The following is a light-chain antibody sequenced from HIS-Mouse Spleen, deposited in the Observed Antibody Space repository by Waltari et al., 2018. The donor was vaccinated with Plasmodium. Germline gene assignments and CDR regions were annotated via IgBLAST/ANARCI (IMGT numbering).Light chain of an antibody. CDR1: QSVSSN. J-gene: IGKJ3*01. CDR3: QQYNNWSFT. V-gene: IGKV3-15*01. Sequence: EIVLTQSPATLSVYPGDRATLSCRASQSVSSNLAWYQQKPGQATRLLIYGASTRATGIPARFSGSGSGTEFTLTISSLQSEDFAVYYCQQYNNWSFTFGPGTKVDIK. CDR2: GAS.